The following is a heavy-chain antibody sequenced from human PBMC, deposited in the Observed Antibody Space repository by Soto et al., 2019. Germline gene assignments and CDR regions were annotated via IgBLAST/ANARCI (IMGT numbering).Heavy chain of an antibody. V-gene: IGHV1-3*01. Sequence: GASVKVSCKASGYTFTSYDMHWVRQAPGQRLEWMGWINAGNGNTKYSQKFQGRVTITRDTSASTAYMELSSLRSEDTAVYYCARVRGYCSGGSCYSFYWFDPWGQGTLVTVSS. CDR3: ARVRGYCSGGSCYSFYWFDP. CDR1: GYTFTSYD. D-gene: IGHD2-15*01. CDR2: INAGNGNT. J-gene: IGHJ5*02.